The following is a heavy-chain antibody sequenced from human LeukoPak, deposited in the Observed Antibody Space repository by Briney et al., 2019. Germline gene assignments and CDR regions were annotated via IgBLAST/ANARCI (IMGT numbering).Heavy chain of an antibody. J-gene: IGHJ5*02. CDR2: IYHSGST. V-gene: IGHV4-4*02. D-gene: IGHD3-22*01. Sequence: TSGTLSLTCAVSGGSISSSNWWSWVRQPPGKGLEWIGEIYHSGSTNYNPSLKSRVTISVDKSKNQFSLKLSSVTAADTAVYYCARTTDYYDSSGYRRGWFDPWGQGTLVTVSS. CDR1: GGSISSSNW. CDR3: ARTTDYYDSSGYRRGWFDP.